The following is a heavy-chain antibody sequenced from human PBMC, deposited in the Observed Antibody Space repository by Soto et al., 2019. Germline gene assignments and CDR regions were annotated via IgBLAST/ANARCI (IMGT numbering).Heavy chain of an antibody. Sequence: XGSLRLSCAASGFTFSSYDMHWVRQATGKGLDWVSSIATAGDPYYAGSVKGRFTISRENAKNSLYLQMNSLTAGDTAVYYCARALRHCSSTSCYSHYYGMDVWGQGTTVTVSS. CDR3: ARALRHCSSTSCYSHYYGMDV. D-gene: IGHD2-2*01. CDR1: GFTFSSYD. CDR2: IATAGDP. J-gene: IGHJ6*02. V-gene: IGHV3-13*05.